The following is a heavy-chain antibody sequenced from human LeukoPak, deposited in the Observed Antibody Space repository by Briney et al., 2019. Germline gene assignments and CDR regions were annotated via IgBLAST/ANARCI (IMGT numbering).Heavy chain of an antibody. J-gene: IGHJ4*02. CDR2: FDPADGET. CDR1: GTSLSDLA. CDR3: ATGPASGYVPYDH. Sequence: WGSVRVSCKVSGTSLSDLAMHWVRQAPGKGVEWMGGFDPADGETIYAQNLQGRVTMNEHTSRDTVYMEFRSLTSDDTAVYYCATGPASGYVPYDHWGQGTLVTVSS. D-gene: IGHD5-12*01. V-gene: IGHV1-24*01.